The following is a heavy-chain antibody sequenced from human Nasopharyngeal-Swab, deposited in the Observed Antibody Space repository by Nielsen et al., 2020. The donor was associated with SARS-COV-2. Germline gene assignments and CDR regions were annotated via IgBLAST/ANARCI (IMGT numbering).Heavy chain of an antibody. J-gene: IGHJ6*03. V-gene: IGHV1-69*10. CDR2: IIPVLPIT. CDR1: GGTFSSYG. CDR3: ARGGWLRKDYYYSYYYMDV. Sequence: SVKVSCKTSGGTFSSYGISWVRQAPGEGLEWMGGIIPVLPITRYAQKFRDRVTITADTSTSTAYMELSSLRSEGTAAYYCARGGWLRKDYYYSYYYMDVWGKGTTVTVSS. D-gene: IGHD5-24*01.